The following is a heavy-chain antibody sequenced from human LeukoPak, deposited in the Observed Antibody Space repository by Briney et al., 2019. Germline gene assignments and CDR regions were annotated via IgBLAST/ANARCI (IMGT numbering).Heavy chain of an antibody. V-gene: IGHV5-51*01. D-gene: IGHD2-2*01. CDR1: GYSFTTYW. CDR2: IYPGDSDT. J-gene: IGHJ5*02. CDR3: ARGIYCSSTSCSHWFDP. Sequence: GESLKISCKGFGYSFTTYWIGWVRQMPGKGLEWMGIIYPGDSDTRYSPSFQGQVTISADKSISTAYLQWSSLKASDTTMYYCARGIYCSSTSCSHWFDPWGQGTLVTVSS.